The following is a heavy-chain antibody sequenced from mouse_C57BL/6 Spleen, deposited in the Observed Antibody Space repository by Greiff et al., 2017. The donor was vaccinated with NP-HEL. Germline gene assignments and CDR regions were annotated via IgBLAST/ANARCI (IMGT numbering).Heavy chain of an antibody. CDR2: INPYNGGT. V-gene: IGHV1-19*01. Sequence: EVQRVESGPVLVKPGASVKMSCKASGYTFTDYYMNWVKQSHGKSLEWIGVINPYNGGTSYNQKFKGKATLTVDKSSSTAYMELNSLTSEDSAVYYCARERRQLRPFDYWGQGTTLTVSS. CDR1: GYTFTDYY. D-gene: IGHD3-2*02. J-gene: IGHJ2*01. CDR3: ARERRQLRPFDY.